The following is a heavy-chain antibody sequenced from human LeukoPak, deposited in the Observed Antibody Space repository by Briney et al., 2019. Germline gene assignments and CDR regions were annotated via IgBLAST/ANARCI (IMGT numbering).Heavy chain of an antibody. CDR3: ARDLSGRYTIDY. Sequence: GRSLRLSCAAPGFTFSSHDMHWVRQAPGKGLEWVAVITYDGRNKYYADSVKGRFAISRDNSKNTLYLQMDSLRPEDTAVYYCARDLSGRYTIDYWGQGTLVTVSS. J-gene: IGHJ4*02. CDR2: ITYDGRNK. V-gene: IGHV3-30*09. CDR1: GFTFSSHD. D-gene: IGHD1-26*01.